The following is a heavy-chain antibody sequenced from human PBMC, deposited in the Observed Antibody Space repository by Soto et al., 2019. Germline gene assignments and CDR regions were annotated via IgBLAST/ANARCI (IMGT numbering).Heavy chain of an antibody. CDR3: ARGMTTVTTIDY. Sequence: SVPLPLPKTVSYGYISSGGYSRSLIRQPPGKGLEWIGYIYHSGSTYYNPSLKGRVTISVDRSKNQFSLKLSSVTAADTAVYYCARGMTTVTTIDYWGQGTLVTVSS. D-gene: IGHD4-4*01. CDR2: IYHSGST. J-gene: IGHJ4*02. CDR1: YGYISSGGYS. V-gene: IGHV4-30-2*01.